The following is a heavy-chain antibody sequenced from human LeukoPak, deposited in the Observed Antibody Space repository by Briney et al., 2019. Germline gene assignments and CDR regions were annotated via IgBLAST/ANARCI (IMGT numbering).Heavy chain of an antibody. CDR1: GGSFSGYY. V-gene: IGHV4-34*01. J-gene: IGHJ4*02. CDR2: INHSGST. CDR3: ARGVIVVAPAAIGFDY. D-gene: IGHD2-2*01. Sequence: PSETLSLTCAVYGGSFSGYYWSWIRQPPGKGLEWIGEINHSGSTNYNPSLKSRVTISVDTSKNQFSLKLSSVTAADTAVYYCARGVIVVAPAAIGFDYWGQGTLVTVSS.